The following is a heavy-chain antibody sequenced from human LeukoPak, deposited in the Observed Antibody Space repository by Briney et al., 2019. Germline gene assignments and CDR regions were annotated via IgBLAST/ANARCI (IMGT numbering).Heavy chain of an antibody. D-gene: IGHD1-26*01. CDR1: GGTFSSYA. CDR2: IIPIFGTA. V-gene: IGHV1-69*05. CDR3: ARDLSKVGSPFDY. Sequence: ASVKVSCKASGGTFSSYAISWVRQAPGQGLEWMGRIIPIFGTANYAQKFQGRVTITTDESTSTAYMELSSLRSEDTAVYYCARDLSKVGSPFDYWGQGTLDTVSS. J-gene: IGHJ4*02.